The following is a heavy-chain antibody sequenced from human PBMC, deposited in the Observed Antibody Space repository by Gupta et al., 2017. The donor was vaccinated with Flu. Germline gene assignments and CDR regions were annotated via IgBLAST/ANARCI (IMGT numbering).Heavy chain of an antibody. CDR1: GFPFSSFN. J-gene: IGHJ4*03. CDR2: LISRSYVH. D-gene: IGHD6-19*01. V-gene: IGHV3-21*02. CDR3: ARVGYGSPSEPGPLDY. Sequence: EVQLVESGGGLVKPGGSLRLSCAASGFPFSSFNINWVRKAPGKGREWGSFLISRSYVHNHADAVKGRFTLPRDNAKNLLFLQMNRLRAEDTAVFFCARVGYGSPSEPGPLDYWGHGTLVTVSS.